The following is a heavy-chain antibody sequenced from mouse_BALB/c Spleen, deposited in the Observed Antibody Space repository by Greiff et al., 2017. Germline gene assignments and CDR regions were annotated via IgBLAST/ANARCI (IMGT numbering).Heavy chain of an antibody. CDR1: GFTFSDYY. J-gene: IGHJ2*01. D-gene: IGHD2-3*01. CDR2: ISDGGSYT. V-gene: IGHV5-4*02. CDR3: ARGWVDGYYPYFDY. Sequence: LVDSGGGLVKPGGSLKLSCAASGFTFSDYYMYWVRQTPEKRLEWVATISDGGSYTYYPDSVKGRFTISRDNAKNNLYLQMSSLKSEDTAMYYCARGWVDGYYPYFDYWGQGTTLTVSS.